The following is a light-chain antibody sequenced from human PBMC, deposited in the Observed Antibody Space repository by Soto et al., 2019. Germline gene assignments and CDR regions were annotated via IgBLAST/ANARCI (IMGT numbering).Light chain of an antibody. Sequence: EIVLTQSPGTLSLSPGERATLSCRASQSVSSNYLAWYQQKSGQAPRLLIYAASSRATGIPDRFSDSGSGTDFPLTISRLEPEDFAVYYCQQYGNSPTYTFGQGTKLEIK. V-gene: IGKV3-20*01. CDR2: AAS. CDR3: QQYGNSPTYT. CDR1: QSVSSNY. J-gene: IGKJ2*01.